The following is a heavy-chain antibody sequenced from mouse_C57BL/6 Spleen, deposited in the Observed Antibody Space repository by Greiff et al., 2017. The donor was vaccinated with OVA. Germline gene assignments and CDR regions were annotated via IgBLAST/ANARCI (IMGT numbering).Heavy chain of an antibody. CDR1: GYTFTSYG. CDR3: ARSSTGTCFAY. CDR2: IYPRSGNT. J-gene: IGHJ3*01. Sequence: VQLQQSGAELARPGASVKLSCKASGYTFTSYGISWVKQRTGQGLEWIGEIYPRSGNTYYNEKFKGKATLTADKSSSTAYMELRSLTSEDSAVYVCARSSTGTCFAYWGQGSLVTVSA. V-gene: IGHV1-81*01. D-gene: IGHD4-1*02.